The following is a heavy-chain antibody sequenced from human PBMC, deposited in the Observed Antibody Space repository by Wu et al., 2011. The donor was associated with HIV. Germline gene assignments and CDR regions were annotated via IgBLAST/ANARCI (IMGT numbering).Heavy chain of an antibody. Sequence: QVQLVQVWGREVRKPGSSVKVSCKASGGTFSSYTISWVRQAPGQGLEWMGGIIPIFGTANYAQKFQGRVTISADKPTSTAYIEVRSLRSEDTSVYYCARALTNYGDYRGDYWGQGTLVTVSS. J-gene: IGHJ4*02. CDR3: ARALTNYGDYRGDY. CDR2: IIPIFGTA. D-gene: IGHD4-17*01. CDR1: GGTFSSYT. V-gene: IGHV1-69*06.